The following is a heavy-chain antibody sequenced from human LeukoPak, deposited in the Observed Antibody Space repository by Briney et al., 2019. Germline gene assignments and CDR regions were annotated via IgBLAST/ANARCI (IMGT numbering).Heavy chain of an antibody. J-gene: IGHJ4*02. CDR1: GGSISSYY. CDR3: AGRDDSSGYYRY. Sequence: PSETLSLTCTVSGGSISSYYWSWIRQPAGKGLEWIGRIYTSGSTNYNPSLKSRVTISVDRSKNQFSLKLSSVTAADTAVYYCAGRDDSSGYYRYWGQGTLVTVSS. D-gene: IGHD3-22*01. V-gene: IGHV4-4*07. CDR2: IYTSGST.